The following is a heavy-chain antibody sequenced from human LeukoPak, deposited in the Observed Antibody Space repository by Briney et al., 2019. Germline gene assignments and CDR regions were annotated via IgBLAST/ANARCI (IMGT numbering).Heavy chain of an antibody. CDR2: FDPEDGET. V-gene: IGHV1-24*01. J-gene: IGHJ4*02. Sequence: GASVKVSCKASGYTFTSYGISWVRQAPGKGLEWMGGFDPEDGETIYAQKFQGRVTMTEDTSTDTAYMELSSLRSEDTAVYYCATEDIVATILYWGQGTLVTVSS. CDR1: GYTFTSYG. D-gene: IGHD5-12*01. CDR3: ATEDIVATILY.